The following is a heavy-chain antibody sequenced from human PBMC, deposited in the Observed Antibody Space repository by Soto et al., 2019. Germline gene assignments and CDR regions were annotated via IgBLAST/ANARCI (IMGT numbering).Heavy chain of an antibody. CDR3: ARTAAAGKYYYGMAV. J-gene: IGHJ6*02. CDR2: IIPIFGTA. Sequence: ASVKVSCKASGGTFSSYAISWVRQAPGQGLEWMGGIIPIFGTANYAQKFQGRVTITADESTSTAYMELSSLRSEDTAMYYCARTAAAGKYYYGMAVSGQGTTVTVSS. V-gene: IGHV1-69*13. D-gene: IGHD6-13*01. CDR1: GGTFSSYA.